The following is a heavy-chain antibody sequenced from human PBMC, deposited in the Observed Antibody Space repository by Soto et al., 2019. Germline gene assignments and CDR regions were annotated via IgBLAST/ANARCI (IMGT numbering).Heavy chain of an antibody. J-gene: IGHJ4*02. CDR1: GGSISSGGYY. D-gene: IGHD5-18*01. CDR3: ARSPADTAMVFFDY. CDR2: IYYSGST. V-gene: IGHV4-31*03. Sequence: SETLSLTCTVSGGSISSGGYYLSWIRQHPGKGLEWIGYIYYSGSTYYNPSLKSRVTISVDTSKNQFSLKLSSVTAADTAVYYCARSPADTAMVFFDYWGQGTLVTVSS.